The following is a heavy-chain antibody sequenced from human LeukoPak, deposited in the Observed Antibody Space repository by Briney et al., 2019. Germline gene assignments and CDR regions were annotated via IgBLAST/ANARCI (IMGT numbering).Heavy chain of an antibody. Sequence: PGGSLRLSCAASGFTFSSYEMKWVRQAPGKGLEWVSYISSSGSTIYYADSVKGRFTISRDNAKNSLYLQMNSLRAEDTAVYYCARDSGGYCSSTSCPDRRFDYWGQGTLVTVSS. CDR1: GFTFSSYE. V-gene: IGHV3-48*03. J-gene: IGHJ4*02. D-gene: IGHD2-2*01. CDR3: ARDSGGYCSSTSCPDRRFDY. CDR2: ISSSGSTI.